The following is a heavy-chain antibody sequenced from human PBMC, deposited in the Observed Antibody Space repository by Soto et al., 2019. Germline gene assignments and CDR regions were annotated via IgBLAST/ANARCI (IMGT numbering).Heavy chain of an antibody. V-gene: IGHV5-51*03. D-gene: IGHD3-16*01. CDR3: ARFGGPGLSHNWFDS. CDR1: GYMFYGCW. J-gene: IGHJ5*01. CDR2: IYPDNSDT. Sequence: EVRLVQSGAEVKKPGDSLKISCEGSGYMFYGCWIGWVRQMPGKGLEWMGLIYPDNSDTRYSPSFQGQVTLSADKSINTAYLQWSTLKASDTAMYYCARFGGPGLSHNWFDSWGQGTLVTVSS.